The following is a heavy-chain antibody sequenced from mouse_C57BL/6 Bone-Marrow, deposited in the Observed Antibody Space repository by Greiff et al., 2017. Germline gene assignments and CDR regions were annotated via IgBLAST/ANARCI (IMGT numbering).Heavy chain of an antibody. J-gene: IGHJ2*01. CDR1: GFTFKDYY. V-gene: IGHV14-2*01. D-gene: IGHD1-1*02. CDR2: IDPEDGET. CDR3: ARASRSYYYGCYFDF. Sequence: VHVKQSGAELVKPGASVKLSCTASGFTFKDYYMHWVKQRTEQGLEWIGRIDPEDGETKYNPKFQGKATLTADTSSNTAYLQLSSLTSEDTAGYVCARASRSYYYGCYFDFGGQGTTLTVS.